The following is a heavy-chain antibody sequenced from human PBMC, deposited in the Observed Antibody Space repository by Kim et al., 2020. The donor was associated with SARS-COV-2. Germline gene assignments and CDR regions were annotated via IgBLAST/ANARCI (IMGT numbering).Heavy chain of an antibody. CDR3: AREKESGTKFDY. CDR1: GGSISSYY. V-gene: IGHV4-59*01. J-gene: IGHJ4*02. D-gene: IGHD1-1*01. Sequence: SETLSLTCTVSGGSISSYYWSWIRQPPGKGLEWIGYIYYSGSTNYNPSLKSRVTISVDTSKNQFSLKLSSVTAADTAVYYCAREKESGTKFDYWGQGTLVTVSS. CDR2: IYYSGST.